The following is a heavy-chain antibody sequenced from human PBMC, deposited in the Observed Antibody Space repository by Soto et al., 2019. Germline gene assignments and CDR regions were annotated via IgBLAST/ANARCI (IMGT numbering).Heavy chain of an antibody. J-gene: IGHJ5*02. V-gene: IGHV5-51*01. D-gene: IGHD6-6*01. Sequence: PGESLKISCKASGYSFTSYWIGWVRQVPGEGLEWMGIIYPGDSEIRYNPSFQGQVTISADKSITTAYLQWSRLAASDTAVYYCARVKWLAARPKEDWFDPWGQGTLVTVSS. CDR1: GYSFTSYW. CDR3: ARVKWLAARPKEDWFDP. CDR2: IYPGDSEI.